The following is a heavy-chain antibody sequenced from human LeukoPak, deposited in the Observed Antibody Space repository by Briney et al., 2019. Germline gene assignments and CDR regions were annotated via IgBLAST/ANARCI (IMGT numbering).Heavy chain of an antibody. J-gene: IGHJ5*02. D-gene: IGHD1-1*01. V-gene: IGHV3-21*01. CDR1: GFTFSSYS. CDR2: ISSSSSYI. CDR3: ARNMAWKTNWFDP. Sequence: GGSLRLSCAASGFTFSSYSMNWVRQAPGKGLEWVSSISSSSSYIYYADSVKGRFTISRDNAKNSLYLQMNSLRAEDTAVYYCARNMAWKTNWFDPWGQGTLVTVSS.